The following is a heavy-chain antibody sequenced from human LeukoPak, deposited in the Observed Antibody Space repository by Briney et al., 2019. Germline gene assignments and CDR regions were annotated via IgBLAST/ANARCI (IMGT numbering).Heavy chain of an antibody. V-gene: IGHV3-7*01. J-gene: IGHJ4*02. CDR3: ARQPTYEAYFDF. CDR1: GFPFDRYW. CDR2: IKHDGSEK. D-gene: IGHD3-16*01. Sequence: GGSLRLSCAASGFPFDRYWMSWVRLAPGKGLEWVANIKHDGSEKTFVDSVKGRFTISRNNAENSLYLQMNSLRAEGTAVYYCARQPTYEAYFDFWGQGTLVTVSS.